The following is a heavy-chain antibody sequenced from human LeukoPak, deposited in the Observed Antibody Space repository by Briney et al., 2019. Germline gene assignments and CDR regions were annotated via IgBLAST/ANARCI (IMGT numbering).Heavy chain of an antibody. CDR2: IGHDSSPI. CDR1: GFTFSSYA. J-gene: IGHJ4*02. Sequence: PGGSLRLSCAASGFTFSSYAMSWVRQAPGKGLEWVSYIGHDSSPIYYADFVKGRFTMSRDNAKNSLYLQMKSLRDEDAAVYYCARASRSGYDYWGQGTLVTVSS. V-gene: IGHV3-48*02. D-gene: IGHD3-22*01. CDR3: ARASRSGYDY.